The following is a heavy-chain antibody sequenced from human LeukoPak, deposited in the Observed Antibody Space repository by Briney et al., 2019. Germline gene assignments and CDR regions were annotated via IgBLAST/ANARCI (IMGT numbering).Heavy chain of an antibody. V-gene: IGHV3-30*18. CDR3: AKDFLRYCSGGSCYLIDY. CDR1: GFTFSSYG. J-gene: IGHJ4*02. Sequence: GGSPRLSCAASGFTFSSYGMHWVRQAPGKGLEWVAVISNDGSNKYYADSVKGRFTISRDNSKNTLYLQMNSLRAEDTAVYYCAKDFLRYCSGGSCYLIDYWGQGTLVTVSS. CDR2: ISNDGSNK. D-gene: IGHD2-15*01.